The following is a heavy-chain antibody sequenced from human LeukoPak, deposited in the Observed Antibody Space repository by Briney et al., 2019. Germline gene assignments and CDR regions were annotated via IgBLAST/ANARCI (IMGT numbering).Heavy chain of an antibody. Sequence: GGSLRLPCAASGFTFGRYWMAWVRQAPGKGLEWVANIKQDGSDKNYVDSVKGRFTISRDNAKNLMYLQMNCLRAEDTAVYYCARDKIVGATYFDDWGQGTLVTVSS. J-gene: IGHJ4*02. V-gene: IGHV3-7*01. D-gene: IGHD1-26*01. CDR2: IKQDGSDK. CDR1: GFTFGRYW. CDR3: ARDKIVGATYFDD.